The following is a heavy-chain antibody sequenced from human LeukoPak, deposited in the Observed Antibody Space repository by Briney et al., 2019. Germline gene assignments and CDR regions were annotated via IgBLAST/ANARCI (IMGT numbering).Heavy chain of an antibody. Sequence: SVKVSCKASGGTFSSYAISWVRQAPGQGLEWMGGIIPIFGTANYAQKFQGRVTITADESTSTAHMELSSLRSEDTAVYYCARVTTLKHSFDYWGQGTLVTVSS. CDR3: ARVTTLKHSFDY. CDR2: IIPIFGTA. J-gene: IGHJ4*02. D-gene: IGHD4-17*01. CDR1: GGTFSSYA. V-gene: IGHV1-69*01.